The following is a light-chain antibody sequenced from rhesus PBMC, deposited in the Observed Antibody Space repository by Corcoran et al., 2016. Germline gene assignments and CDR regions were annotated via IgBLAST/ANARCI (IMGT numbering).Light chain of an antibody. CDR3: QCSHATPLT. V-gene: IGKV1-74*01. Sequence: DIQMTQSPSSLSASVVDRVTITCRASENVNNFLNWYQQKPGKAPKLLIYRASTLLRGVPSRFSGSGSGADYTFTINSLQSEDVATYYCQCSHATPLTFGGGTKVEIK. J-gene: IGKJ4*01. CDR1: ENVNNF. CDR2: RAS.